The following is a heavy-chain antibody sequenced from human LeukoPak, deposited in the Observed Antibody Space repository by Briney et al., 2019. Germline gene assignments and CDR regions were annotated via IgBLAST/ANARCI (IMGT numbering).Heavy chain of an antibody. Sequence: GGSLRLSCAASGHTISNYWMNWVRQAPGKGLEWISRINSEGSSISYADSVKGRFTISRDNAKNTLDLQMNSLRAEDTAVYYCARGRGVSLDYWGQGALVTVSS. V-gene: IGHV3-74*01. D-gene: IGHD3-10*01. J-gene: IGHJ4*02. CDR1: GHTISNYW. CDR2: INSEGSSI. CDR3: ARGRGVSLDY.